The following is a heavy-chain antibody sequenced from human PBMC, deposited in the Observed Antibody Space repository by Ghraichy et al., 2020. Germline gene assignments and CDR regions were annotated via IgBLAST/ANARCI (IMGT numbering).Heavy chain of an antibody. D-gene: IGHD6-13*01. CDR3: AKDGPYSSSWYEIWTIDY. J-gene: IGHJ4*02. V-gene: IGHV3-23*01. CDR1: GFTFSSYA. CDR2: ISGSGGST. Sequence: GGSLRLSCAASGFTFSSYAMSWVRQAPGKGLEWVSAISGSGGSTYYADSVKGRFTISRDNSKNTLYLQMNSLRAEDTAVYYCAKDGPYSSSWYEIWTIDYWGQGTLVTVSS.